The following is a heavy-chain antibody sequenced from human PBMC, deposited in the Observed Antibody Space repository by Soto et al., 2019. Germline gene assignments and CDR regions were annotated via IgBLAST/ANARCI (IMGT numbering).Heavy chain of an antibody. D-gene: IGHD6-6*01. CDR3: ARDVGGSSSF. Sequence: GGSLRLSCAASGFFFSGYWMHWVRQAPGKGLEWVAHINEDGSVQSYVDSAKGRFTISRDNPENSVYLQMNSLRGDDTAVYFCARDVGGSSSFWGQGVLVTVSS. CDR2: INEDGSVQ. CDR1: GFFFSGYW. J-gene: IGHJ4*02. V-gene: IGHV3-7*01.